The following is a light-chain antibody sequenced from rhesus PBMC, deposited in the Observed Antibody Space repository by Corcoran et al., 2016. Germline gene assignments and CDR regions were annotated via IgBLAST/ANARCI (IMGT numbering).Light chain of an antibody. V-gene: IGKV1-94*01. CDR3: LQDYTTPWT. CDR2: DAS. J-gene: IGKJ1*01. CDR1: QGINME. Sequence: DIQKAQSPSSLSASVGDRVTVTCRASQGINMELSWYQQKPGKSTSLLIYDASSLQPGVSSRFSGSGSGTDFTLNSSSLQPEDVATYYCLQDYTTPWTFGQGTKVEIK.